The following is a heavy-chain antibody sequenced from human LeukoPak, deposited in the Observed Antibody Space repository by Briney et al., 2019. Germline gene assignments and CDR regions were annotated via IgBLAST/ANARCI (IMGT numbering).Heavy chain of an antibody. CDR1: GYTFTGYY. J-gene: IGHJ4*02. CDR3: ARELPLITTREYYFDY. Sequence: ASVKVSCKASGYTFTGYYMHWVRQAPGQGLEWMGWINPNSGGTNYAQKFQGRVTMTRDTSISTAYMELRSLRSDDTAVYYCARELPLITTREYYFDYWGQGTLVTVSS. D-gene: IGHD3-3*01. V-gene: IGHV1-2*02. CDR2: INPNSGGT.